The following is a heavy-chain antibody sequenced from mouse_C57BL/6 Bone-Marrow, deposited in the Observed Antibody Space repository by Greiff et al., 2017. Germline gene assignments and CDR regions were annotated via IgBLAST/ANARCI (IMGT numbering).Heavy chain of an antibody. CDR1: GFTFSAFY. CDR2: SRNKANDYTT. D-gene: IGHD1-1*01. Sequence: EVMLVESGGGLVQSGRSLRLSCATSGFTFSAFYMEWVRQAPGKGLEWIAASRNKANDYTTEYSASVKGRFIVSRDTSQSILYLQMNALRAEDAAIYYCARDYYGSRNWYFDVWGTGTTVTVSS. V-gene: IGHV7-1*01. J-gene: IGHJ1*03. CDR3: ARDYYGSRNWYFDV.